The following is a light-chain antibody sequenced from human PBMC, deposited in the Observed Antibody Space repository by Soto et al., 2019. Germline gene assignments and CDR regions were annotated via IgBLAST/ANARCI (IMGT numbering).Light chain of an antibody. CDR2: GAS. Sequence: EIVSAQSRRTLASSPVGRGNLXGRASQSISNSYLAWYQQKPGQAPRLLIYGASSRATGIPDRFSGSGSVTDFTLTISRLEPEDFAVYFCQQYGSSPRTFGQGTKVDIK. V-gene: IGKV3-20*01. CDR1: QSISNSY. CDR3: QQYGSSPRT. J-gene: IGKJ1*01.